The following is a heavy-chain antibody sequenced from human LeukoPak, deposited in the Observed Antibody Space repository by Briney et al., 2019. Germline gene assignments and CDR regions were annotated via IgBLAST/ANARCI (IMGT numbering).Heavy chain of an antibody. J-gene: IGHJ5*02. CDR1: GGSISNHY. Sequence: SETLCLTCTVSGGSISNHYWSWIRQPPGKGLEWIGYIYYSGSPNYNPSLKSRVTISVDTSKNQFSLKLSSVTAADTAVYYCARERSMVRGVSWFDPWGQGTLVTVSS. CDR3: ARERSMVRGVSWFDP. D-gene: IGHD3-10*01. V-gene: IGHV4-59*11. CDR2: IYYSGSP.